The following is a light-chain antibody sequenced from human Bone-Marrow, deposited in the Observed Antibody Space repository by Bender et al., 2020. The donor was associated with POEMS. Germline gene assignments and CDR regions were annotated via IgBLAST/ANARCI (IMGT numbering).Light chain of an antibody. CDR1: GSNIGGYP. CDR2: TNN. V-gene: IGLV1-44*01. CDR3: VAWDASLNGWV. J-gene: IGLJ3*02. Sequence: QSVLTQPPSVSGTPGQMVTISCSGSGSNIGGYPVNWYQQLPGTAPRLLIYTNNERPSGVLDRFSGSKSGTSASLAITGLQSDDEAIYFCVAWDASLNGWVFGGGTKLTVL.